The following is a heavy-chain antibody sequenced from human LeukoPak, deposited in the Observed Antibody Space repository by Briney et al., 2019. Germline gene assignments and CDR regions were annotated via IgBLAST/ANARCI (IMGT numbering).Heavy chain of an antibody. D-gene: IGHD3-3*01. CDR2: IKQDGSEK. CDR1: GFTFSSYW. Sequence: PGGSLRLSCAASGFTFSSYWMSWVRQAPGKGLEWVANIKQDGSEKYYVDSVKGRFTISRDNAKNSLYLQMNSLRAEDTAVYYCARGEAYYDFWSGYNLGWLDPWGQGTLVTVSS. J-gene: IGHJ5*02. V-gene: IGHV3-7*01. CDR3: ARGEAYYDFWSGYNLGWLDP.